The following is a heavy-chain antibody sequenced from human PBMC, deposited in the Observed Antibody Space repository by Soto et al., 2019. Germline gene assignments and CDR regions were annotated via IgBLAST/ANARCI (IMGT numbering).Heavy chain of an antibody. J-gene: IGHJ5*02. V-gene: IGHV4-61*01. D-gene: IGHD3-10*02. CDR1: GGSVSSGSYY. CDR2: IYYSGST. Sequence: PSETLSPTCTVSGGSVSSGSYYWSWIRQPPGKGLEWIGYIYYSGSTNYNPSLKSRVTISVDTSKNQFSLKLSSVTAADTAVYYCARDVRRGDWFDPWGQGTLVTVSS. CDR3: ARDVRRGDWFDP.